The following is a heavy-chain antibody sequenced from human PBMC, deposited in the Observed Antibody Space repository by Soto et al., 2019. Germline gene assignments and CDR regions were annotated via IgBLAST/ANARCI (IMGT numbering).Heavy chain of an antibody. CDR1: GSISTYY. D-gene: IGHD2-15*01. Sequence: QVQLQESGPGLVKPSETLSLTCTVGSISTYYWNWIRQPPGKGLEWIGYIYYMGRTNYNPSLTSRVAMSIDTSKHQFSRKLSSVTAADTAVYYSASDPVGVPPFDYWGQGALVTVSS. V-gene: IGHV4-59*01. CDR2: IYYMGRT. CDR3: ASDPVGVPPFDY. J-gene: IGHJ4*02.